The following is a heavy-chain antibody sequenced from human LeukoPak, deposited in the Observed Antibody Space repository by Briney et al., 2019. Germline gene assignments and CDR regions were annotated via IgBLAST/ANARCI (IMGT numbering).Heavy chain of an antibody. CDR2: ISGSGGST. Sequence: GGSLRLSCAASGFTFSHYGMTWVRQAPGKGLEWVSAISGSGGSTYYAGSVKGRFTISRDNSKNTLYLQMNSLRAEDTAVYYCARASSGSYFGNFYYYYYMDVWGKGTTVTISS. D-gene: IGHD3-10*01. CDR1: GFTFSHYG. J-gene: IGHJ6*03. CDR3: ARASSGSYFGNFYYYYYMDV. V-gene: IGHV3-23*01.